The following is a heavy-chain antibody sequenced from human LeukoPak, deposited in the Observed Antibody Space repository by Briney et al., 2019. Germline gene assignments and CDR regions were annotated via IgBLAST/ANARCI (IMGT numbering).Heavy chain of an antibody. CDR1: GFTFSSYW. J-gene: IGHJ4*02. V-gene: IGHV3-7*01. Sequence: GGSLRLSCAASGFTFSSYWMSWVRQAPGKGLEWVANIKQDGSEKYYVDSVKGRFTTSRDNAKNSLYLQMNSLRAEDTAVYYCAREPYSSSYDYWGQGTLVTVSS. D-gene: IGHD6-6*01. CDR3: AREPYSSSYDY. CDR2: IKQDGSEK.